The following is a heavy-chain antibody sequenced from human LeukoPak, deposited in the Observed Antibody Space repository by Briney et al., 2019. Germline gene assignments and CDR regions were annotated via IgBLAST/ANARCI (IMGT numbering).Heavy chain of an antibody. J-gene: IGHJ4*02. CDR2: IYYSGST. Sequence: PSETLSLTCAVSGGSISSYYWSWIRQPPGKGLEWIGYIYYSGSTNYNPSLKSRVTISVDTSKNQFSLKLSSVTAADTAVYYCAREREGEYSGYGSFDYWGQGTLVTVSS. CDR3: AREREGEYSGYGSFDY. D-gene: IGHD5-12*01. CDR1: GGSISSYY. V-gene: IGHV4-59*01.